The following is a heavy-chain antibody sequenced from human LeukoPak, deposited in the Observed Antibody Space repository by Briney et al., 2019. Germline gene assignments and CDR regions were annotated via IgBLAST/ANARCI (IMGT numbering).Heavy chain of an antibody. D-gene: IGHD3-22*01. CDR2: IYYSGST. J-gene: IGHJ6*03. V-gene: IGHV4-59*01. Sequence: SETLSLTCTVSAGSISSYYWSWIRQPPAKGLEWIGNIYYSGSTNYNPSLKSRVTISVDTSKNQFSLKLSSVTAADTAVYYCTRGSIAYYYMDVWGKGTTVTISS. CDR3: TRGSIAYYYMDV. CDR1: AGSISSYY.